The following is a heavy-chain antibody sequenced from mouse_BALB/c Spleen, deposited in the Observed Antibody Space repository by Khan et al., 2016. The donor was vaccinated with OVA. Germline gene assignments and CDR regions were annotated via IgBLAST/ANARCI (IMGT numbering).Heavy chain of an antibody. D-gene: IGHD2-1*01. J-gene: IGHJ3*01. CDR3: ARGYFGNYEFAY. CDR2: IFPGTGTT. V-gene: IGHV1S132*01. CDR1: GYTFTSYW. Sequence: QMQLEESGAELVKPGASVKLSCKTSGYTFTSYWIQWVKQRPGQGLGWIGQIFPGTGTTYSNENFKAKATLTVDTSSSTAYMQLSSLTSEDSAVYFCARGYFGNYEFAYWGQGTLVTVSA.